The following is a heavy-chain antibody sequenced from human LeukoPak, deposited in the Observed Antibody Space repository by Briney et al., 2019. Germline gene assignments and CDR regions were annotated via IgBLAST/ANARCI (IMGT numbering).Heavy chain of an antibody. CDR2: INPSGGST. CDR1: GYTFTSYY. J-gene: IGHJ4*02. V-gene: IGHV1-46*01. D-gene: IGHD3-3*01. Sequence: ASVKVSCKASGYTFTSYYMHWARQAPGQGLEWMGIINPSGGSTSYAQKFQGRVTMTRDTSTSTVYMELSSLRSEDTAVYYCARGGKNEAVVIISIDYWGQGTLVTVSS. CDR3: ARGGKNEAVVIISIDY.